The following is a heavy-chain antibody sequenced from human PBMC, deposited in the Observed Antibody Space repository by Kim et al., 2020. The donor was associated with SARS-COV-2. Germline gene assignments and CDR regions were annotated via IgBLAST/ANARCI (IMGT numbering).Heavy chain of an antibody. J-gene: IGHJ4*02. D-gene: IGHD6-13*01. CDR1: GGSFSGYY. CDR2: INHSGST. V-gene: IGHV4-34*01. Sequence: SETLSLTCAVYGGSFSGYYWSWIRQPPGKGLEWIGEINHSGSTNYNPSLKSRVTISVDTSKNQFSLKLSSVTAADTAVYYCAREATGEQQNRYFDYWGQGTLVTVSS. CDR3: AREATGEQQNRYFDY.